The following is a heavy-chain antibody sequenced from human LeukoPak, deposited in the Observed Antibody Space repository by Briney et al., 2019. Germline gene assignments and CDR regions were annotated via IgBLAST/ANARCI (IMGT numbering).Heavy chain of an antibody. V-gene: IGHV3-7*01. Sequence: GGSLRLSCAVSGINFRGYWMAWVRQAPGKGLEWVANLKQDGCEKYYVDSVEGGFTIPRDSAKNSLYLEMNSLRVEVTAVYYCARDLGHTGYDLYDYWGQGTLVTVSS. D-gene: IGHD5-12*01. J-gene: IGHJ4*02. CDR3: ARDLGHTGYDLYDY. CDR2: LKQDGCEK. CDR1: GINFRGYW.